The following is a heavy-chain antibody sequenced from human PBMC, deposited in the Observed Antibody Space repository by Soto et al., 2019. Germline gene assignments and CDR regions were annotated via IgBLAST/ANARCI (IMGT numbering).Heavy chain of an antibody. J-gene: IGHJ5*02. CDR3: AKDSVRGVRGWFDP. CDR2: INSDGSST. CDR1: GFTFSSYW. Sequence: GGSLRLSCAASGFTFSSYWMHWVRQAPGKGLVWVSRINSDGSSTSYADSVKGRFTISRDNAKNTLYLQMNSLRAEDTAVYYCAKDSVRGVRGWFDPWGQGTLVTVSS. V-gene: IGHV3-74*01. D-gene: IGHD3-10*01.